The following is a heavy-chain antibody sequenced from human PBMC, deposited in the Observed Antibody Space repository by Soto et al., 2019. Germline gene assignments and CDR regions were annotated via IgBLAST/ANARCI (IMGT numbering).Heavy chain of an antibody. V-gene: IGHV3-13*04. CDR3: ARDGYTGAFDY. D-gene: IGHD5-12*01. CDR2: IGTAGDT. Sequence: GVSLRLSCAASGFTFSSYDMHWVRQATGKGLEWVSAIGTAGDTYYPGSVKGRFTISRENAKNSLYLQMNSLRAGDTAVYYCARDGYTGAFDYWAHGTLVXVSS. J-gene: IGHJ4*01. CDR1: GFTFSSYD.